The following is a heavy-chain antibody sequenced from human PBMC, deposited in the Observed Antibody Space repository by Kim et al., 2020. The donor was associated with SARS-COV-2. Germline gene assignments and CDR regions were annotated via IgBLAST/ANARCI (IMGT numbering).Heavy chain of an antibody. CDR2: INPSGGST. CDR1: GYTFTSYY. CDR3: ARGSRGILRFLEWFDY. D-gene: IGHD3-3*01. V-gene: IGHV1-46*01. J-gene: IGHJ4*02. Sequence: ASVKVSCKASGYTFTSYYMHWVRQAPGQGLEWMGIINPSGGSTSYAQKFQGRVTMTRDTSTSTVYMELSSLRSEDTAVYYCARGSRGILRFLEWFDYWGQGTLVTVSS.